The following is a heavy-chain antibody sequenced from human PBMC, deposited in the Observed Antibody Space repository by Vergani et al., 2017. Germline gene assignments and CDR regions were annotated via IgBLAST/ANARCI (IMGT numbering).Heavy chain of an antibody. Sequence: QVQLQESGPGLVKPSETLSLTCTVSGGSISSYYWSWIRQPPGKGLEWLGYIYYSGSTNYNPSLKSRVTISVATSTNQFSLQLSSVTAADTAVYYCARGGRISSGYYPAYFQHWGQGTLVTVSS. CDR3: ARGGRISSGYYPAYFQH. D-gene: IGHD3-22*01. CDR1: GGSISSYY. CDR2: IYYSGST. J-gene: IGHJ1*01. V-gene: IGHV4-59*01.